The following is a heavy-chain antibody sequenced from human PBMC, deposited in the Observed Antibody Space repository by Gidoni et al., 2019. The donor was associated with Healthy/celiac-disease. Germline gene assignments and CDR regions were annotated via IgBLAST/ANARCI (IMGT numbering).Heavy chain of an antibody. CDR1: GFTFSTYS. Sequence: EVQLVESGGGLVKPGGSLRLSCAASGFTFSTYSMNWVRQTPGKGLEWVPCISTIGSYIYYADSVKGRFTISRDNAKNSLYLQMNSLRAEDTAVYYCARFRAAAAYDAFDIWGQGTMVTVSS. V-gene: IGHV3-21*01. J-gene: IGHJ3*02. CDR3: ARFRAAAAYDAFDI. CDR2: ISTIGSYI. D-gene: IGHD6-13*01.